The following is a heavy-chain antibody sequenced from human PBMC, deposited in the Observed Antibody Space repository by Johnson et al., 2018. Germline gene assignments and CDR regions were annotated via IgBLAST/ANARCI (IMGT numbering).Heavy chain of an antibody. D-gene: IGHD1-1*01. V-gene: IGHV1-8*01. J-gene: IGHJ3*02. CDR1: GYTFTSYD. CDR3: ASTTTTWEDAFDI. CDR2: MNPNSGNT. Sequence: QVQLVQSGAEVKKPGASVKVSCKASGYTFTSYDINWVRQATGQGLEWMGWMNPNSGNTGYAQKFQGRVTMTRNTSISTAYMELCSLRSEDTAVYYCASTTTTWEDAFDIWGQGTMVTVSS.